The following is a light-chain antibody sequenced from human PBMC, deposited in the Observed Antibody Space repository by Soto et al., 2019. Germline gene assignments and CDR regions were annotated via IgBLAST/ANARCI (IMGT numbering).Light chain of an antibody. V-gene: IGLV3-21*02. CDR3: QVCDSTSDLAV. J-gene: IGLJ1*01. CDR2: EDS. Sequence: SYELTQPPSVSVAPRQTARMTCGGNNIGSKRVQWYQHKAGQAPVMVVYEDSDRPSGIPERFSGSNSGNTATLTISRVEAVDEADYCCQVCDSTSDLAVFGTGTKLTVL. CDR1: NIGSKR.